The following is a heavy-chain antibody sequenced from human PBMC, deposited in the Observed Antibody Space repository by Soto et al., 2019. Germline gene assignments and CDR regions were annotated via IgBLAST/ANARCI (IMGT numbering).Heavy chain of an antibody. Sequence: GGSLRLSCTASGFTFSHYNMNWVRHTPGKGLEWVSYIGAGSSPTYYADSVKCRFTISRENAQNSLFLQMNSLRDEDTAVYYCVRDNRLRFFDWPQFDPWGQGTLVTVSS. CDR2: IGAGSSPT. J-gene: IGHJ5*02. V-gene: IGHV3-48*02. CDR3: VRDNRLRFFDWPQFDP. D-gene: IGHD3-9*01. CDR1: GFTFSHYN.